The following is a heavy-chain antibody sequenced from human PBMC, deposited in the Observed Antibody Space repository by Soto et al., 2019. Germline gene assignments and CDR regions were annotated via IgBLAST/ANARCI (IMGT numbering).Heavy chain of an antibody. CDR2: ISGSGTTI. J-gene: IGHJ4*02. Sequence: QVQLVESGGGLVKPGGSLRLSCAASAFIISDYYMSWIRQAPGKGLEWVSYISGSGTTIYYADSVKGRFTISRDNAKNSLYLQMGSLRAEDTAGYYCARVGCSGGSCPLDYWGQGTLVTVSS. CDR1: AFIISDYY. CDR3: ARVGCSGGSCPLDY. D-gene: IGHD2-15*01. V-gene: IGHV3-11*01.